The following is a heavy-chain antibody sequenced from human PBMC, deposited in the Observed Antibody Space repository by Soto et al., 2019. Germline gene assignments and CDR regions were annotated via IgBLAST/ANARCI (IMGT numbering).Heavy chain of an antibody. CDR1: GFSFSTYE. D-gene: IGHD2-15*01. Sequence: EVQLLESGGGLVQPGGSLRLACDASGFSFSTYEMTWARQAPGKGLEWVAFINPSSGTTHYADSVKGRFTISRDNSKDTLYLQLTSLRVEDTAVYYCAKGGWLDVWGQATTVTVSS. V-gene: IGHV3-23*01. CDR3: AKGGWLDV. J-gene: IGHJ6*02. CDR2: INPSSGTT.